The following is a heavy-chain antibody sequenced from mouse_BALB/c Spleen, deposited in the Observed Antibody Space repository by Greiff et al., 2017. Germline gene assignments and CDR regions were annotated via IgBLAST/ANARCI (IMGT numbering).Heavy chain of an antibody. CDR1: GFNIKDYY. CDR3: NAGGVRAMDY. Sequence: EVKLQQSGAELVRSGASVKLSCTASGFNIKDYYRHWVKQRPEQGLEWIGWIDPENGDTEYAPKFQGKATMTADTSSNTAYLQLSSLTSEDTAVYYCNAGGVRAMDYWGQGTSVTVSS. J-gene: IGHJ4*01. V-gene: IGHV14-4*02. CDR2: IDPENGDT.